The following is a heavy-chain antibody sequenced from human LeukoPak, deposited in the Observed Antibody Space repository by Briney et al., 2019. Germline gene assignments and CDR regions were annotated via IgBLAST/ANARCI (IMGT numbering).Heavy chain of an antibody. Sequence: PSQTLSLTCTVSGGSISSGDYYWSWIRQPPGKGLEWIGYIHYSGSTYYNPSLKSRVTISVDTSKNQFSLKLSSVTAADTAVYYCAREENWGRDNWFDPWGQGTLVTVSS. D-gene: IGHD7-27*01. V-gene: IGHV4-30-4*01. CDR1: GGSISSGDYY. CDR3: AREENWGRDNWFDP. J-gene: IGHJ5*02. CDR2: IHYSGST.